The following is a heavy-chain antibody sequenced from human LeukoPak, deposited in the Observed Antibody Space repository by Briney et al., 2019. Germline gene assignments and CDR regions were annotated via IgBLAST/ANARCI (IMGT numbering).Heavy chain of an antibody. CDR3: ARNYYGSGSYYYFDY. J-gene: IGHJ4*02. Sequence: ASVKVSCKASGYTSTSYGISWVRQAPGQGLEWMGWISAYNDNTNYAQKLQGRVTMTTDTSTSTAYMELRSLRSDDTAVYYCARNYYGSGSYYYFDYWGQGTLVTVSS. V-gene: IGHV1-18*01. CDR1: GYTSTSYG. D-gene: IGHD3-10*01. CDR2: ISAYNDNT.